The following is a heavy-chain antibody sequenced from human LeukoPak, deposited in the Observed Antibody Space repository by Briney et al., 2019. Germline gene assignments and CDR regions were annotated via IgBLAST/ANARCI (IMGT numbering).Heavy chain of an antibody. J-gene: IGHJ4*02. D-gene: IGHD2-8*01. CDR1: GGSISSSSYY. CDR3: ARQDIVLMVHCFDY. Sequence: SETLSLTCTVSGGSISSSSYYWGWIRQPPGKGLEWIGSIYYSGSTYYNPSLKSRVTISVDTSKNQFSLKLSSVTAADTAVYYCARQDIVLMVHCFDYWGQGTLVTVSS. V-gene: IGHV4-39*07. CDR2: IYYSGST.